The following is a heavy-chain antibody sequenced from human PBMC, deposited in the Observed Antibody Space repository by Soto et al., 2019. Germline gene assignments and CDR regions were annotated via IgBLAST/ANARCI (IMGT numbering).Heavy chain of an antibody. V-gene: IGHV3-21*01. CDR2: ISSSSSYI. CDR1: GFTFSSYG. CDR3: ARDLLPRCSGGSCYRSQDY. D-gene: IGHD2-15*01. J-gene: IGHJ4*02. Sequence: GGSLRLSCAASGFTFSSYGMHWVRQAPGKGLEWVLSISSSSSYIYYADSVKGRFTISRDNANNSLYLQMNSLRAEDTAVYYCARDLLPRCSGGSCYRSQDYWGQGTLVTVSS.